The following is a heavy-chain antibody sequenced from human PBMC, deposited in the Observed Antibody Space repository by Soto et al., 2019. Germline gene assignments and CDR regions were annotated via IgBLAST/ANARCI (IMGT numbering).Heavy chain of an antibody. CDR2: IIPIFGTA. CDR3: AREVGSGYYDSSGYFDY. J-gene: IGHJ4*02. CDR1: GGTFSSYA. Sequence: SVKVSCKASGGTFSSYAISWVRQAPGQGLEWMGGIIPIFGTANYAQKFQGRVTITADESTGTAYMELSSLRSEDTAVYYCAREVGSGYYDSSGYFDYWGQGTLVTVSS. D-gene: IGHD3-22*01. V-gene: IGHV1-69*13.